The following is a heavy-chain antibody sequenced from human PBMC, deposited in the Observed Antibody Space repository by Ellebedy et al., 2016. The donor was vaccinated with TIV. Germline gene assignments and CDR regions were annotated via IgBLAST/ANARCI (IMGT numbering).Heavy chain of an antibody. V-gene: IGHV4-61*05. CDR1: GGSVSSSDYF. CDR3: ARAPAGTQQSPLDY. CDR2: LYRNEIT. D-gene: IGHD6-13*01. J-gene: IGHJ4*02. Sequence: MPSETLSLTCTVSGGSVSSSDYFCSWIRQSPGKGLEWIGYLYRNEITNYNPSLKSRVTISVDKSKNQFSLKLTSVTAADTAVYYCARAPAGTQQSPLDYWGQGTLVTVSS.